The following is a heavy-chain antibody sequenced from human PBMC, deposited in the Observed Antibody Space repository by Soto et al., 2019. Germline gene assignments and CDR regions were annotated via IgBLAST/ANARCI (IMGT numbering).Heavy chain of an antibody. CDR3: AREGSSWYFDWFDP. D-gene: IGHD6-13*01. CDR1: GRSVSSGSYY. V-gene: IGHV4-61*01. J-gene: IGHJ5*02. Sequence: SETLSLTCTVSGRSVSSGSYYWSWIRQPPGKGLEWIGYIYYSGSTNYNPSLKSRVTISVDTSKNQFSLKLSSVTAADTAVYYCAREGSSWYFDWFDPWGQGTLVTVSS. CDR2: IYYSGST.